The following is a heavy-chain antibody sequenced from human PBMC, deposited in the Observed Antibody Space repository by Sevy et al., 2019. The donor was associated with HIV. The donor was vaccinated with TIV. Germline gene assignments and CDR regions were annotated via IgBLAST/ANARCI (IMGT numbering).Heavy chain of an antibody. CDR2: FDPEDGET. CDR1: GYTLTELS. V-gene: IGHV1-24*01. Sequence: ASVKVSCKVSGYTLTELSMHWVRQAPGKGLEWMGGFDPEDGETIYAQKFQGRVTMTEDTSTDTANMELSSLRSEDTAVYYCATFRRYFDWSPVHDAFDIWGQGTMVTVSS. J-gene: IGHJ3*02. D-gene: IGHD3-9*01. CDR3: ATFRRYFDWSPVHDAFDI.